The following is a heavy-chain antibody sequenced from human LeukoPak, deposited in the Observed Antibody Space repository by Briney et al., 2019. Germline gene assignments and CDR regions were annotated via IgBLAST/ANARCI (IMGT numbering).Heavy chain of an antibody. CDR2: MNPRNGNT. Sequence: ASVKVSCKASGYTFTSYYMHWVRQATGQGLEWIGWMNPRNGNTGYVQKFQGRVTMTRDTSISTAYMELRSLRSEDTAVYYCVRDGEGVAVSVNYWFDPWGQGTLVTVSS. D-gene: IGHD3-10*01. CDR1: GYTFTSYY. CDR3: VRDGEGVAVSVNYWFDP. V-gene: IGHV1-8*02. J-gene: IGHJ5*02.